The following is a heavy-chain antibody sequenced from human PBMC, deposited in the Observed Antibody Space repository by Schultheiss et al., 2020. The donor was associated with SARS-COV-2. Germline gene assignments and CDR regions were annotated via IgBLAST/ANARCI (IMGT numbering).Heavy chain of an antibody. J-gene: IGHJ4*02. CDR2: IYHSGST. V-gene: IGHV4-31*03. CDR1: GGSISSGGYY. D-gene: IGHD5-12*01. CDR3: ARGGGYDSDPDY. Sequence: SETLSLTCTVSGGSISSGGYYWSWIRQPPGKGLEWIGYIYHSGSTYYNPSLKSRVTISVDTSKNQFSLKLSSVTAADTAVYYCARGGGYDSDPDYWGQGTLVTVSS.